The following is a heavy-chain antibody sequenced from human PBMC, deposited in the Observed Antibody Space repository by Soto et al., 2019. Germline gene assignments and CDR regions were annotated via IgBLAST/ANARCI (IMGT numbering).Heavy chain of an antibody. V-gene: IGHV4-30-4*01. CDR2: IYYSGST. CDR3: ASTTYSNYPYFDY. D-gene: IGHD4-4*01. Sequence: QVQLQESGPGLVKPSQTLSLTCTVSGGSISSGDYYWSWIRQPPGKGLEWIGYIYYSGSTYYNPSLKSRVTISADTSKIQFSLKLSSVTAADMAVYYCASTTYSNYPYFDYWGQGPLGTVSS. J-gene: IGHJ4*02. CDR1: GGSISSGDYY.